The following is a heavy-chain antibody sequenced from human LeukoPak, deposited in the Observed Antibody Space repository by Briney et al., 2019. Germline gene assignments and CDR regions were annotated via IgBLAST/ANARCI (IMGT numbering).Heavy chain of an antibody. J-gene: IGHJ4*02. V-gene: IGHV4-4*07. CDR1: DGSISNYH. D-gene: IGHD3-3*01. CDR2: VHFTGNT. CDR3: ARERRDFWSGYYDS. Sequence: PSETLSLTCIVSDGSISNYHWSWIRNPAGKGLEWIGRVHFTGNTNYNPSFKSRLTMSVDTSKSQFSLNLKSVTAADTATYYCARERRDFWSGYYDSWGQGILVTVSS.